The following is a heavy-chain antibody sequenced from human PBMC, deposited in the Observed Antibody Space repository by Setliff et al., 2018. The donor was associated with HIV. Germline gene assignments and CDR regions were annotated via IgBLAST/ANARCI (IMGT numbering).Heavy chain of an antibody. CDR3: ARLRLLYYYYYMDV. CDR1: NGSFSGYY. J-gene: IGHJ6*03. CDR2: INHSGST. Sequence: SETLSLTCAVYNGSFSGYYWTWIRQPPGKGLEWIGEINHSGSTNYSPSLKSRVTISVDASRNQFSLRLSSVTAADTAVYYCARLRLLYYYYYMDVWGKGTTVTVSS. V-gene: IGHV4-34*01.